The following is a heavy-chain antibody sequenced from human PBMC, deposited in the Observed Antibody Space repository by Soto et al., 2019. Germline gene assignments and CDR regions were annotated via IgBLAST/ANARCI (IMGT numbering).Heavy chain of an antibody. V-gene: IGHV3-30-3*01. CDR1: GFTFSSYA. Sequence: PGGSLRLSCAASGFTFSSYAMHWVRQAPGKGLEWVAVISYDGSNKYYADSVKGRFTISRDNSKNTLYLQMNSLRAEDTAVYYCARDAYSYGYGPRGYFDYWGQGTLVTVSS. J-gene: IGHJ4*02. CDR3: ARDAYSYGYGPRGYFDY. D-gene: IGHD5-18*01. CDR2: ISYDGSNK.